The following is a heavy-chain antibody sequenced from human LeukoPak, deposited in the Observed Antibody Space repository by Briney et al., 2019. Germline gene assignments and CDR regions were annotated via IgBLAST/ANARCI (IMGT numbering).Heavy chain of an antibody. D-gene: IGHD3-9*01. CDR2: ISGSGGST. CDR3: AKDTTPYYDILTGYYKSPAPDY. V-gene: IGHV3-23*01. Sequence: GGSLRLSCAASGFTFSSYAMSWVRQAPGKGLEWVSAISGSGGSTYYADSVKGRFTISRDNSKNTLYLQMNSLRAEDTAVYYCAKDTTPYYDILTGYYKSPAPDYWGQGTLVTVSS. CDR1: GFTFSSYA. J-gene: IGHJ4*02.